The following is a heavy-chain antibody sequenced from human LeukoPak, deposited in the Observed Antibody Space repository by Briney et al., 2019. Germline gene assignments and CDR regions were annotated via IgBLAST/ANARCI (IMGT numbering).Heavy chain of an antibody. Sequence: RASETLSLTCAVYGGSFSGYYWSWIRQPPGKGLEWIGEINHSGSTNYNPSLKSRVTISVDTSKNQFSLKLSSVTAADTAVYYCARFGRSNDYWGQGTLVTVSS. J-gene: IGHJ4*02. CDR3: ARFGRSNDY. V-gene: IGHV4-34*01. D-gene: IGHD3-10*01. CDR1: GGSFSGYY. CDR2: INHSGST.